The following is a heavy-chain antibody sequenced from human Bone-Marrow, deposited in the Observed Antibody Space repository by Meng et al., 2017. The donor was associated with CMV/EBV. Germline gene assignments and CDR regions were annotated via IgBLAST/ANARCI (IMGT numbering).Heavy chain of an antibody. V-gene: IGHV1-8*02. J-gene: IGHJ4*02. CDR1: GYTFSSYA. CDR2: MNPKSGNT. Sequence: ASVKVSCKASGYTFSSYAISWVRQAPGQGLEWMGWMNPKSGNTGYAQKFQGRVNMTMIRSTTSAYMELSSLKSEDTAVYYCARAYYDNWSGHCLGYWGQGTLVTVSS. D-gene: IGHD3-3*01. CDR3: ARAYYDNWSGHCLGY.